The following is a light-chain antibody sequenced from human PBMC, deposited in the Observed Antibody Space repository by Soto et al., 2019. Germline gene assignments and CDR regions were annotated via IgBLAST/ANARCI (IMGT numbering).Light chain of an antibody. CDR2: GAS. V-gene: IGKV3D-15*01. CDR1: QSISSN. CDR3: QQYYSTPLT. Sequence: IVLTQSPGTLSLSPGERATLSCRASQSISSNLAWYQQKPGQAPRLLIYGASSRATGIPDRFSGSGSGTDFTLTISSLQAEDVAVYYCQQYYSTPLTFGGGTRWIS. J-gene: IGKJ4*01.